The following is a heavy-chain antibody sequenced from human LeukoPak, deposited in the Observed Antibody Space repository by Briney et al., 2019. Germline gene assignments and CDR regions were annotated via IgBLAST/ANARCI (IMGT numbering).Heavy chain of an antibody. CDR1: GFTFSSYG. CDR2: ISYDGSNK. J-gene: IGHJ4*02. V-gene: IGHV3-30*18. D-gene: IGHD3-22*01. CDR3: AKPLHYYDCSGYSPEYYFDY. Sequence: GGSLRLSCAASGFTFSSYGMHWVRQAPGKGLEWVAVISYDGSNKYYADSVKGRFTISRDNSKNTLYLQMNSLRAEDTAVYYCAKPLHYYDCSGYSPEYYFDYWGQGTLVTVSS.